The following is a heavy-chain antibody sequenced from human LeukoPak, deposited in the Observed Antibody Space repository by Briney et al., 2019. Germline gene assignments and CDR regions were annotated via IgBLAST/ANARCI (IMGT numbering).Heavy chain of an antibody. CDR2: IWFDGSHE. D-gene: IGHD2-2*01. Sequence: GSLRLSCAASGFTFSNYGLHWVRQAPGKGLEWVAVIWFDGSHEFYADSVRGRFTISRDNSKNTLYVQMNSLRAEDTAVYYCTGGDVVVPAAMGARVYGMDVWGQGTTVTVSS. CDR3: TGGDVVVPAAMGARVYGMDV. J-gene: IGHJ6*02. CDR1: GFTFSNYG. V-gene: IGHV3-33*01.